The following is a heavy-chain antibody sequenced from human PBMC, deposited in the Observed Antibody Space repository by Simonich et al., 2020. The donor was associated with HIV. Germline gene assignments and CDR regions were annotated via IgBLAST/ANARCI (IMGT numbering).Heavy chain of an antibody. CDR2: HNPRSGDK. CDR1: RYTFTFTNHF. CDR3: ARAPYTSGWYGIDY. J-gene: IGHJ4*02. D-gene: IGHD6-19*01. V-gene: IGHV1-46*01. Sequence: VQLLQSGTEVKKPGTTVKISCKISRYTFTFTNHFIHWVRQAPGQELELMGIHNPRSGDKSHAQKVQGRVTMTRDTSTSTVYMDLRSLRSEDTAVYFCARAPYTSGWYGIDYWGQGTLVTVSS.